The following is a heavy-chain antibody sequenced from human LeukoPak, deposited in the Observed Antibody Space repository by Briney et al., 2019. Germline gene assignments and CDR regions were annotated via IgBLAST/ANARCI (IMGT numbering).Heavy chain of an antibody. CDR2: IKQDGSDK. CDR3: ARGGALGTFDF. V-gene: IGHV3-7*04. D-gene: IGHD6-13*01. CDR1: GFILSNYW. Sequence: GGSLRLSCEASGFILSNYWMSWVRQPPGKGLEWVAHIKQDGSDKYYVDSVKGRFTISRDNAKSSLYVQMHSMKAEDTAVYYCARGGALGTFDFWGQGTLVTVSS. J-gene: IGHJ4*02.